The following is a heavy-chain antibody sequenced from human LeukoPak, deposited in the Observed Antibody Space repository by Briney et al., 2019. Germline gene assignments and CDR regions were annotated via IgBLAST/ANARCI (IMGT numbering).Heavy chain of an antibody. CDR1: GFTFDDYA. Sequence: GRSLRLSCAASGFTFDDYAMHWVRQAPGKGLEWVSGISWNSGSIGYADSVKGRLTISRDNAKNSLYLQMNSLRAEDTALYYCARGPYYDSSGYYYWGQGTLVTVSS. V-gene: IGHV3-9*01. CDR3: ARGPYYDSSGYYY. D-gene: IGHD3-22*01. J-gene: IGHJ4*02. CDR2: ISWNSGSI.